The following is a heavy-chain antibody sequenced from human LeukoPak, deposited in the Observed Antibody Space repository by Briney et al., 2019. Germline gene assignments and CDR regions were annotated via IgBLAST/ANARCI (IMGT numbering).Heavy chain of an antibody. CDR2: IGYTGDST. D-gene: IGHD2/OR15-2a*01. V-gene: IGHV3-23*01. J-gene: IGHJ4*02. CDR1: GFTFSSYA. Sequence: GGSLTLSCAASGFTFSSYAMNWVRQAPGKGLEWVSGIGYTGDSTFYADSVKGRFTVSRNSSKNTLFLHMNSLRAEDTALYYCAKKRESSPTSFDNWGQGTLVTVSS. CDR3: AKKRESSPTSFDN.